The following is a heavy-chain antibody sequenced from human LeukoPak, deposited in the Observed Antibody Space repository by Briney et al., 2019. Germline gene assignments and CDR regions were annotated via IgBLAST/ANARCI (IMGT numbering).Heavy chain of an antibody. CDR2: ISYDGSHK. Sequence: GRSLSLSCAAAGFTFSSYAMHWVRQAAGKGLDWVALISYDGSHKYYSDSVKGRFTISRDNSKNTLYLQMNSLRVDDTAVYYCASWISNDNYWGQGTLVTVSS. J-gene: IGHJ4*02. CDR3: ASWISNDNY. V-gene: IGHV3-30*03. CDR1: GFTFSSYA. D-gene: IGHD1-1*01.